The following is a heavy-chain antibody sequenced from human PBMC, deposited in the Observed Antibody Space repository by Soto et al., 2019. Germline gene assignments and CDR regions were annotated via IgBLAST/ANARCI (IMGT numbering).Heavy chain of an antibody. J-gene: IGHJ3*01. D-gene: IGHD7-27*01. V-gene: IGHV3-74*01. CDR1: GFTLSPNW. CDR3: ARGGPLGDAFDL. CDR2: INKDGSST. Sequence: XGSLRLSCAVSGFTLSPNWMHWVRQVSGKGLIWVSRINKDGSSTIYADSVKGRFNISRDNTKNTVYLQMNSLRAEDTAVYYCARGGPLGDAFDLSGQGTMVTVSS.